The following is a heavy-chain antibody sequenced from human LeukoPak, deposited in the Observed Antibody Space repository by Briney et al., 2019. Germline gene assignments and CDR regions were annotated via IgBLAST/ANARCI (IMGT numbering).Heavy chain of an antibody. J-gene: IGHJ4*02. CDR3: AKDQYYYGSGSLGY. V-gene: IGHV1-8*03. CDR2: MNPNSGNT. D-gene: IGHD3-10*01. Sequence: ASVKVSCKASGYTFTSYDINWVRQATGQGLEWMGWMNPNSGNTGYAQKFQGRVTITRNTSISTAYMELSSLRSEDTAVYYCAKDQYYYGSGSLGYWGQGTLVTVSS. CDR1: GYTFTSYD.